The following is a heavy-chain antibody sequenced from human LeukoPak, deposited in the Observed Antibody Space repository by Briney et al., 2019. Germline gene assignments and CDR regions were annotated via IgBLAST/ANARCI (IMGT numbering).Heavy chain of an antibody. CDR2: IYTSGST. J-gene: IGHJ3*02. CDR3: ASERRYCSSTSCSDAFDI. D-gene: IGHD2-2*01. CDR1: GGSISSYY. Sequence: SETLSLTCTVSGGSISSYYWSWIRQPAGKGPEWIGRIYTSGSTNYNPSLKSRVTMSVDTSKNQFSLKLSSVTAADTAVYYCASERRYCSSTSCSDAFDIWGQGTMVTVSS. V-gene: IGHV4-4*07.